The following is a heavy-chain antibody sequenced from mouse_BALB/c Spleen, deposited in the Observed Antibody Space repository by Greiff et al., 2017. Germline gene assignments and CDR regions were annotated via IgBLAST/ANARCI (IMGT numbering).Heavy chain of an antibody. CDR2: INPDNGGT. CDR3: ASANGYVGAMDY. Sequence: VQLQQSGAELVKPGASVKISCTASGFTFTDYTMPWVKQSPGKSLEWIGGINPDNGGTSYNQKFKGKVTLTVDKSSSTAYLELRSLTSEETAVYYCASANGYVGAMDYWGQGTSVTVSA. V-gene: IGHV1-18*01. CDR1: GFTFTDYT. D-gene: IGHD1-2*01. J-gene: IGHJ4*01.